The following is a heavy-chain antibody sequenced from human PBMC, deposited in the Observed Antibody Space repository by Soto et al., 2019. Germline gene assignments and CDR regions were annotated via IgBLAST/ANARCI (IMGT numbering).Heavy chain of an antibody. Sequence: PGGSLRLSCASSGFTSSSYTMNWVRHAPGKGLDLISSISSSSSYIYYADSVKGRLTISRYNAKNSLYLQMNSLRAEDTAVYYCAREEGIVVVPAAPDVWGQGTTVTVSS. J-gene: IGHJ6*02. CDR1: GFTSSSYT. CDR2: ISSSSSYI. D-gene: IGHD2-2*01. CDR3: AREEGIVVVPAAPDV. V-gene: IGHV3-21*01.